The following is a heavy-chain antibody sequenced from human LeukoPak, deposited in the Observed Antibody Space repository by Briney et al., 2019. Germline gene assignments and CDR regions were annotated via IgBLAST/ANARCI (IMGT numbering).Heavy chain of an antibody. CDR1: GFSFSSYE. Sequence: GGSLRLSCAASGFSFSSYEMNWVRQAPGKGLEWISYISASGTLTHYADSVEGRFTISRDNAKNSPYLQVNSLRGEDTAVYYCARDGTPIYSSGWVYMDVWGKGTTVTISS. CDR2: ISASGTLT. D-gene: IGHD6-25*01. V-gene: IGHV3-48*03. CDR3: ARDGTPIYSSGWVYMDV. J-gene: IGHJ6*04.